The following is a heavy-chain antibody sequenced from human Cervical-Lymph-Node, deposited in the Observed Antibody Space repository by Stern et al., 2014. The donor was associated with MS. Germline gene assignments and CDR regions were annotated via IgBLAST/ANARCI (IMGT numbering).Heavy chain of an antibody. CDR2: IYYSGST. CDR3: ARVRYYDSSGYYFAFDI. V-gene: IGHV4-59*01. Sequence: QVQLQESGPGLVKPSETLSLTCTVSGGSISRYYWSWIRQPPGKGLEWIGYIYYSGSTNYNPSLKSRVTISVDTSKNQFSLKLSSVTAADTAVYYCARVRYYDSSGYYFAFDIWGQGTMVTVSS. D-gene: IGHD3-22*01. CDR1: GGSISRYY. J-gene: IGHJ3*02.